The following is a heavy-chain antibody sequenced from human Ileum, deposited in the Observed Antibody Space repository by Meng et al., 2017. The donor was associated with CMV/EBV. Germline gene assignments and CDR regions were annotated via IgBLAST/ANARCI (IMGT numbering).Heavy chain of an antibody. CDR2: IYSGGTTT. CDR3: AKGGRVFEY. J-gene: IGHJ4*02. CDR1: GFTFSSYD. Sequence: GESLKISCAASGFTFSSYDMTWVRQAPGKGLEWVSVIYSGGTTTYYADSVKGRFTISRDNSKNTLFLQMNSLTVDDTAVYYCAKGGRVFEYWGQGTLVTVSS. D-gene: IGHD3-16*01. V-gene: IGHV3-23*03.